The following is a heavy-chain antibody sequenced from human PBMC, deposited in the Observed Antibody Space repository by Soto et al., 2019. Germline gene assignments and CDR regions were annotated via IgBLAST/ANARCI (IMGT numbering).Heavy chain of an antibody. CDR1: GGTFSSYT. Sequence: QVQLVQSGAEVKKPGSSVKVSCKASGGTFSSYTISWVRQDPGQGLKWIGRIIPILNMADYSQKFQDRVTITADKSTSTVYMERSSLRSEDTAVYYCASHYASGRNDNWFDPWGQGTRVTVSS. CDR3: ASHYASGRNDNWFDP. D-gene: IGHD3-10*01. CDR2: IIPILNMA. V-gene: IGHV1-69*02. J-gene: IGHJ5*02.